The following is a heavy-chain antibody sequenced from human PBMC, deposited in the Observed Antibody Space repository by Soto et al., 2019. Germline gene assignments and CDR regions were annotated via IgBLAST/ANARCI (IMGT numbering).Heavy chain of an antibody. CDR2: IYYSGST. CDR3: ARGIEGWYQGRYYYGMDV. CDR1: CGSVSSGIYY. Sequence: SETLSLTCTVSCGSVSSGIYYWMWIRQPPGKGLEWIGYIYYSGSTNYNPSLKSRVTISVDTSKNQFSPKLSSVTAADTAVYYCARGIEGWYQGRYYYGMDVRGQGTTVT. D-gene: IGHD6-19*01. V-gene: IGHV4-61*01. J-gene: IGHJ6*02.